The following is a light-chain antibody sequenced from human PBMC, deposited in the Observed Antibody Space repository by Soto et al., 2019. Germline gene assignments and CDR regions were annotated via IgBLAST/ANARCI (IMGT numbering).Light chain of an antibody. CDR3: ASWDDSLNGQV. V-gene: IGLV1-44*01. CDR1: SSNIGSYT. CDR2: SNN. J-gene: IGLJ1*01. Sequence: QSVLTQPPSASGTPGQRVTISCSGSSSNIGSYTVNWYQQLPGTAPKLLISSNNQRPSGVPDRFSGSKSGTSASLAISGLQSEDEADYYCASWDDSLNGQVFGPGTKVTVL.